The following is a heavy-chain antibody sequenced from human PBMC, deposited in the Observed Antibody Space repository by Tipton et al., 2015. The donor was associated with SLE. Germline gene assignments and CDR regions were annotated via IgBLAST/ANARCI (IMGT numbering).Heavy chain of an antibody. Sequence: SLRLSCAASGFTFSDSAIHWVRQASGKGLEWVGRIRSKTNNYATAYVASVKGRFTISRDDSKNTAYLQMNSLKTEDTAVYFCIRAYYDSRGSADYWGQGTLVTVSS. CDR3: IRAYYDSRGSADY. J-gene: IGHJ4*02. V-gene: IGHV3-73*01. CDR1: GFTFSDSA. CDR2: IRSKTNNYAT. D-gene: IGHD3-22*01.